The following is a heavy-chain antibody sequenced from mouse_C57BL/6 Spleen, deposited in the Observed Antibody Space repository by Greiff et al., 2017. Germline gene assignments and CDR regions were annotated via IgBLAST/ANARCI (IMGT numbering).Heavy chain of an antibody. D-gene: IGHD3-2*02. Sequence: VQLQESRPGLVKPSQSLSLTCSVTGYSITSGYYWNWIRQFPGNKLEWMGYISYDGSNNYNPSLKNRISITRDTSKNQFFLKLNSVTTEDTATYYCALDSSGPDYWGQGTTLTVSS. J-gene: IGHJ2*01. CDR3: ALDSSGPDY. V-gene: IGHV3-6*01. CDR2: ISYDGSN. CDR1: GYSITSGYY.